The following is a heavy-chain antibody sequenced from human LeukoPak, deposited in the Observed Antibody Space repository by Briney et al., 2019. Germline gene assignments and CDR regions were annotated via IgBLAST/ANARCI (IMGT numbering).Heavy chain of an antibody. CDR2: IYYSGST. D-gene: IGHD1-14*01. Sequence: SETLSLTCTVSGGSISSYYWSWIRQPPGKGLEWIGYIYYSGSTNYNPSLKSRVTISVDTSKNQFSLKLSSVTAADTAVYYCARGRTPPPIDWGQGTLVTVSS. J-gene: IGHJ4*02. CDR3: ARGRTPPPID. V-gene: IGHV4-59*01. CDR1: GGSISSYY.